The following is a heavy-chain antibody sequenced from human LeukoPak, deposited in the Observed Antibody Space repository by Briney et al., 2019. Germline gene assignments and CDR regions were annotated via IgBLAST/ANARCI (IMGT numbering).Heavy chain of an antibody. J-gene: IGHJ4*02. Sequence: GSSVKVSCKASGDTFSCYAISWVRQAPGQGLEWMGRIIPIFGTANYAQKFQGRVTITTDESTSTAYMELSSLRSEDTAVYYCARVEKGGTVDYWGQGTLVTVSS. D-gene: IGHD1-1*01. CDR1: GDTFSCYA. CDR2: IIPIFGTA. CDR3: ARVEKGGTVDY. V-gene: IGHV1-69*05.